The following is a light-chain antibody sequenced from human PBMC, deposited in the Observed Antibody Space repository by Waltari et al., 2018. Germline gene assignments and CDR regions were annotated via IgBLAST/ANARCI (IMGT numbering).Light chain of an antibody. CDR3: MQGTHWPWT. CDR1: QGLVTSGGNTI. Sequence: GGMTQAPPPLPVALGQPASIPCKVSQGLVTSGGNTILNWFQQRPGQSPRRLIYRVSNRDSGVPDRFSGSGSGTDFTLKISRVEAEDVGIYYCMQGTHWPWTFGQGTKVEFK. V-gene: IGKV2-30*01. J-gene: IGKJ1*01. CDR2: RVS.